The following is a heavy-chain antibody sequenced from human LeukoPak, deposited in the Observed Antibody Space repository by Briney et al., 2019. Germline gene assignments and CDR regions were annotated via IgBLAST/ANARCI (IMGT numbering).Heavy chain of an antibody. D-gene: IGHD6-13*01. V-gene: IGHV5-51*01. J-gene: IGHJ3*02. CDR2: YPGDSDT. CDR3: ARPWSSSWPHAFDI. CDR1: GYSFSSYW. Sequence: KPGESLKISCKASGYSFSSYWIAWVRQMPGKGLEWMGIYPGDSDTRYSPSFQGQVTISADRSISTAYLQWSSLKASDTAMYYCARPWSSSWPHAFDIWGQGTMVTVSS.